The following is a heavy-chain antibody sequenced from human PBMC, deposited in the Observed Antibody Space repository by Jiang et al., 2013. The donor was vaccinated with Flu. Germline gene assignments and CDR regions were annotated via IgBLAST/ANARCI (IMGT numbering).Heavy chain of an antibody. V-gene: IGHV3-30-3*01. CDR2: ISYDGSNK. J-gene: IGHJ6*02. Sequence: VQLVESGGGVVQPGRSLRLSCAASGFTFSSYAMHWVRQAPGKGLEWVAVISYDGSNKYYADSVKGRFTISRDNSKNTLYLQMNSLRAEDTAVYYCARGFGGNSMVYYYYGMDVWGQGTTVTVSS. CDR1: GFTFSSYA. CDR3: ARGFGGNSMVYYYYGMDV. D-gene: IGHD4-23*01.